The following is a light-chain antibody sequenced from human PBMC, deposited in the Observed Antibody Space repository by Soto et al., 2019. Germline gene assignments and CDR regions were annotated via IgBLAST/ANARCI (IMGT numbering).Light chain of an antibody. Sequence: EVVLTQSPGTLSLSPGERATLSCRTSQSVNSGLAWYQHKPGQAPRLLISGASSRATGIPDRFSGSGSATDFTLTISRLEPEDFALYYCQHYGRSPNTFGQRTRLEIK. CDR3: QHYGRSPNT. CDR2: GAS. CDR1: QSVNSG. J-gene: IGKJ5*01. V-gene: IGKV3-20*01.